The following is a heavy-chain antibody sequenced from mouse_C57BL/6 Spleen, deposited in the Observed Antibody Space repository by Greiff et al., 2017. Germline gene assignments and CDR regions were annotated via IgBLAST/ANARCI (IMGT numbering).Heavy chain of an antibody. Sequence: QVQLQQPGAELVMPGASVKLSCKASGYTFTSYWMHWVKQRPGQGLEWIGEIDPSDSYTNYNQQFKGKYTLTVDKYSSTAYMQLSSLTSAYSSVYYCARFHPSCGTAFDVWGTGTTVTVSS. V-gene: IGHV1-69*01. CDR1: GYTFTSYW. CDR3: ARFHPSCGTAFDV. J-gene: IGHJ1*03. D-gene: IGHD1-1*01. CDR2: IDPSDSYT.